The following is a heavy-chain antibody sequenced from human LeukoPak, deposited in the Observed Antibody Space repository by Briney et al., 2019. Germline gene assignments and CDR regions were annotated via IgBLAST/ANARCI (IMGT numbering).Heavy chain of an antibody. Sequence: PGGSLRLSCAASGFTFDDYAMHWVRQAPGKGLEWVSGISWNSGSIGHADSVKGRFTISRDNAKNSLYLQMNSLRAEDMALYYCAKGYNWNYVGAFDIWGQGTMVTVSS. CDR3: AKGYNWNYVGAFDI. CDR2: ISWNSGSI. V-gene: IGHV3-9*03. J-gene: IGHJ3*02. D-gene: IGHD1-7*01. CDR1: GFTFDDYA.